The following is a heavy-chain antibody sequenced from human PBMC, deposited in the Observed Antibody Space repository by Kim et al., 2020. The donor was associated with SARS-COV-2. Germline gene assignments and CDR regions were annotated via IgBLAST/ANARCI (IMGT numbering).Heavy chain of an antibody. CDR2: ISSSSSYI. D-gene: IGHD6-19*01. Sequence: GGSLRLSCAASGFTFSSYSMNWVRQAPGKGLEWVSSISSSSSYIYYADSVKGRFTISRDNAKNSLYLQMNSLRAEDTAVYYCARDPPDGGIAVAHDYWGQGTLVTVSS. J-gene: IGHJ4*02. V-gene: IGHV3-21*06. CDR3: ARDPPDGGIAVAHDY. CDR1: GFTFSSYS.